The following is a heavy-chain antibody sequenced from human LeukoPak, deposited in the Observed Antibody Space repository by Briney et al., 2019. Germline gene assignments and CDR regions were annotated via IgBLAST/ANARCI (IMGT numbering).Heavy chain of an antibody. CDR3: ARGVDRSGYQYKGFDP. V-gene: IGHV4-59*01. D-gene: IGHD3-22*01. Sequence: PSETLSLTCTVSGGSISSYYWSWIRQPPGKGLEWIGYIYYSGSTNHNPPLKTRVTISVDTSKNQFSLKLSSVTAADAAVYYCARGVDRSGYQYKGFDPWGQGTLVTVSS. CDR2: IYYSGST. CDR1: GGSISSYY. J-gene: IGHJ5*02.